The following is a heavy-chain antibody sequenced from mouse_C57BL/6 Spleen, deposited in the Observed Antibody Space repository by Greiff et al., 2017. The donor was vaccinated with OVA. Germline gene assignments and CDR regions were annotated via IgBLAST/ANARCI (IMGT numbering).Heavy chain of an antibody. V-gene: IGHV1-15*01. CDR1: GYTFTDYE. CDR2: IDPETGGT. CDR3: TRGGGY. Sequence: VKLQESGAELVRPGASVTLSCKASGYTFTDYEMHWVKQTPVHGLEWIGAIDPETGGTAYNQKFKGKAILTADKSSSTAYMELRSLTSEDSAVYYCTRGGGYWGQGTTLTVSS. J-gene: IGHJ2*01.